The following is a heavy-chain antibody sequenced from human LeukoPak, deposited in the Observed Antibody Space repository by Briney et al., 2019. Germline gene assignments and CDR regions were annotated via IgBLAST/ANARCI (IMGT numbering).Heavy chain of an antibody. D-gene: IGHD3-22*01. CDR1: GGSISTYY. Sequence: SETLSLTCTVSGGSISTYYWSWIRQPPGKGLEWIGNIYYSGSTNYNPSLRSRVTISVDTSKNQFSLKLSSVTAADTAVYYCARGRKPYYYDSSGYSGYFDYWGQGTLVTVSS. V-gene: IGHV4-59*12. CDR3: ARGRKPYYYDSSGYSGYFDY. J-gene: IGHJ4*02. CDR2: IYYSGST.